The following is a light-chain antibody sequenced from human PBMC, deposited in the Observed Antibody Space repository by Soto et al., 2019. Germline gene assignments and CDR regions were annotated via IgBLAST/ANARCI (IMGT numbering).Light chain of an antibody. CDR3: QQRSDWPSP. CDR1: ESVSRY. CDR2: DAS. J-gene: IGKJ4*01. Sequence: EIVLTQSPATLYLSPGNRATLSCRASESVSRYLAWYQQKPGQAPRLLIYDASSRAAGLPARFSGSGSGKDFTLPITSLEPEDFEVYYCQQRSDWPSPFGGGTKVEIK. V-gene: IGKV3-11*01.